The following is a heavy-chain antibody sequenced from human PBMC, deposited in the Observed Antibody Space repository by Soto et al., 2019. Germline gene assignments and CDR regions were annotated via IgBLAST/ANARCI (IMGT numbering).Heavy chain of an antibody. CDR1: GYTFTSYG. D-gene: IGHD2-2*01. V-gene: IGHV1-18*01. Sequence: ASVKVSCTASGYTFTSYGIIWVRQAPGQGLEWMGWISAYNGNTNYAQKLQGRVTMTTDTSTSTAYMELSRLRSDDTAVYYCARVVPARLSYGMDVWGQGTTVTVSS. J-gene: IGHJ6*02. CDR3: ARVVPARLSYGMDV. CDR2: ISAYNGNT.